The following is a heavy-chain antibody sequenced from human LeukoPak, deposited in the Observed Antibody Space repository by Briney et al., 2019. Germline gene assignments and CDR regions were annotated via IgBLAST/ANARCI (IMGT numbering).Heavy chain of an antibody. Sequence: SETLSLTCNVSGYSISSGYFWGWIRQPPGKGLEWIGEINHSGSTNYNPSLKSRVTISVDTSKNQFSLKLNSVTAADTAVYYCAKSNGYGLVDIWGQGTMVTVSS. CDR2: INHSGST. CDR3: AKSNGYGLVDI. V-gene: IGHV4-38-2*02. J-gene: IGHJ3*02. D-gene: IGHD3-10*01. CDR1: GYSISSGYF.